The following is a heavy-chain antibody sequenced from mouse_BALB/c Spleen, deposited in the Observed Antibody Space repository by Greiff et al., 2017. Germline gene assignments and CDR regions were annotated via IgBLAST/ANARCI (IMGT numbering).Heavy chain of an antibody. V-gene: IGHV1-87*01. CDR3: ARREDPYYFDY. J-gene: IGHJ2*01. CDR1: GYTFTSYW. CDR2: IYPGDGDT. Sequence: VQLQQSGAELARPGASVKLSCKASGYTFTSYWMQWVKQRPGQGLEWIGAIYPGDGDTRYTQKFKGKATLTADKSSSTAYMQLSSLASEDSAVYYCARREDPYYFDYWGQGTTLTVSS.